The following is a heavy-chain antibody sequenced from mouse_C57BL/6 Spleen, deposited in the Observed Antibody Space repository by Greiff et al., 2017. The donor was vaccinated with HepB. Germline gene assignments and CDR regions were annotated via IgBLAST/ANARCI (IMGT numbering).Heavy chain of an antibody. CDR3: ARSHRDQGDYYAMDY. D-gene: IGHD3-1*01. Sequence: VQLVESGPGLVAPSQSLSITCTVSGFSLTSYAISWVRQPPGKGLAWLGVIWTGGGTNYNSALKSRLSISKDNSKSQVFLKMNSLQTDDTARYYCARSHRDQGDYYAMDYWGQGTSVTVSS. CDR2: IWTGGGT. V-gene: IGHV2-9-1*01. CDR1: GFSLTSYA. J-gene: IGHJ4*01.